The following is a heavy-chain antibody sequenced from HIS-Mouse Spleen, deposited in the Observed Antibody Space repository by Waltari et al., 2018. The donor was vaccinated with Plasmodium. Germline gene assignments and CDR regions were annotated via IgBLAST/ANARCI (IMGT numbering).Heavy chain of an antibody. CDR1: GFTFSSYG. D-gene: IGHD6-13*01. Sequence: QVQLVESGGGVVQPGRSLRLSCAASGFTFSSYGMHWVRQAPGKGLEWVAVISYDGSNKYYADSVKGRFTISRDNSKNTLYLQMNSLRAEDTAVYYCAKPIIYSSSWYFDYWGQGTLVTVSS. J-gene: IGHJ4*02. CDR3: AKPIIYSSSWYFDY. V-gene: IGHV3-30*18. CDR2: ISYDGSNK.